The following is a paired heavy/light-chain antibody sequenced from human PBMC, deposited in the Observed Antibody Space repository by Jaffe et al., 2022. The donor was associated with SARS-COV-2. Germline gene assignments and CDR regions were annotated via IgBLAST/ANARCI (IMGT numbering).Heavy chain of an antibody. Sequence: QVQLVESGGGVVQPGRSLRLSCAASRFTFSNYGMHWVRQAPGKGLEWVAVIWSDGNRKYYADSVKGRFTISRDNSNNTLYLQMNSLRAEDTAVYYCARVIGKYANGMDVWGQGTTVTVSS. CDR1: RFTFSNYG. V-gene: IGHV3-33*01. J-gene: IGHJ6*02. CDR2: IWSDGNRK. CDR3: ARVIGKYANGMDV.
Light chain of an antibody. CDR1: TGAVTSGYY. J-gene: IGLJ3*02. CDR2: STN. Sequence: QTVVTQEPSLTVSPGGTVTLTCASSTGAVTSGYYPNWFQQKPGQAPRALIFSTNYKHSWTPARFSGSLLGDKAALTLSGVQPEDEAEYYCLLYFGGAGVFGGGTKLTVL. V-gene: IGLV7-43*01. CDR3: LLYFGGAGV.